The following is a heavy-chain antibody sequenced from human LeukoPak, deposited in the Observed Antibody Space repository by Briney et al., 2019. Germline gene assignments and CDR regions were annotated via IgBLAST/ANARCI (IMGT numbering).Heavy chain of an antibody. CDR2: ISGRSESK. V-gene: IGHV3-48*01. CDR1: GFTFSTYS. J-gene: IGHJ3*02. Sequence: GGSLRLSCAASGFTFSTYSMNWVRQAPGKGLEWVSYISGRSESKSYADSVKGRFTISRDNAKSSLYLQMNSLRVEDTALYYCARPTGSYGFDIWGQGAMVTVSS. CDR3: ARPTGSYGFDI. D-gene: IGHD4-17*01.